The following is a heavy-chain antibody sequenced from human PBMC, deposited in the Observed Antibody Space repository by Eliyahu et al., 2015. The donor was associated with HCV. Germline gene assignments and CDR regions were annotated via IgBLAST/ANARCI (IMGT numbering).Heavy chain of an antibody. CDR2: ISGGGGST. D-gene: IGHD5-18*01. CDR1: GFTFSXXA. V-gene: IGHV3-23*01. CDR3: AKAVDTAMDPYYYYGMDV. J-gene: IGHJ6*02. Sequence: EVQLLESGGGLVQPGGSLRLSCXASGFTFSXXARXWVRQGPGKGLEWVSXISGGGGSTYYADSVKGRFTIXRDNSKNTLYLQMNSLRAEDTAVYYCAKAVDTAMDPYYYYGMDVWGQGTTVTVSS.